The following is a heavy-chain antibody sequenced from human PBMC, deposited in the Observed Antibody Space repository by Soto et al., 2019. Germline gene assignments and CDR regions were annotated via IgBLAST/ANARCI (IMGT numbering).Heavy chain of an antibody. Sequence: PGGALRLSWAASGFTLISYAMHWVRQAPGKGLEWVAVISYDGSNKYYADSVKGRFTISRDNSKNTLYLQMNSLRAEDTAVYYCARDGSGLDYWGQGT. D-gene: IGHD2-15*01. CDR2: ISYDGSNK. J-gene: IGHJ4*02. CDR3: ARDGSGLDY. V-gene: IGHV3-30-3*01. CDR1: GFTLISYA.